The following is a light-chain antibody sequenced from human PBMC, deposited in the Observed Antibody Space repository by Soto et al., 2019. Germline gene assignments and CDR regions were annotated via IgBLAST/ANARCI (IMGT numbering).Light chain of an antibody. Sequence: EIVLTQSPGALSLSPGERATLSCRASQSISSSYLAWYQQKTGQAPRLLIYGASSRATGIPDRFSGSGSGTDFTLTISRLEPEDFAVYYCQQYGRSPPITFGQGTRLE. V-gene: IGKV3-20*01. CDR2: GAS. CDR1: QSISSSY. J-gene: IGKJ5*01. CDR3: QQYGRSPPIT.